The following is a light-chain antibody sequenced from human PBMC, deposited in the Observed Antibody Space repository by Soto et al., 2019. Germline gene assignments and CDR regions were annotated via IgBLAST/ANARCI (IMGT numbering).Light chain of an antibody. J-gene: IGLJ2*01. CDR3: SSYTSSSSLV. CDR1: SSDVGGYNY. V-gene: IGLV2-14*01. CDR2: EVS. Sequence: QSALTQPASVSGSPGQWIPISCTGTSSDVGGYNYVCWYQQHPGKAPKLVIYEVSRRPSGVSNRFSGSKSGDTASLTISGLQAEDEADYYCSSYTSSSSLVFGGGTKLTFL.